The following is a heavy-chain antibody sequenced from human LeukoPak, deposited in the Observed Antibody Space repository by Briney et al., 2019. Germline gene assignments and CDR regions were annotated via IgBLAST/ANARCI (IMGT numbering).Heavy chain of an antibody. D-gene: IGHD6-19*01. CDR1: GGTFSSYA. V-gene: IGHV1-69*13. CDR3: ASIDEQWLVLDY. J-gene: IGHJ4*02. CDR2: IIPIFGTA. Sequence: ASVKVSCKASGGTFSSYAISWVRQAPGQGLEWMGGIIPIFGTANYAQKFQGRVTITADESASTAYMELSSLRSEDTAVYYCASIDEQWLVLDYWGQGTLVTVSS.